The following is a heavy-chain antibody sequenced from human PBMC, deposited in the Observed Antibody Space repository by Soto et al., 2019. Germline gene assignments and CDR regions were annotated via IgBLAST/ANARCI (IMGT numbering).Heavy chain of an antibody. CDR3: ARSGGIDY. D-gene: IGHD6-25*01. J-gene: IGHJ4*02. Sequence: EVQLVESGGGLVQPGGSLRLSCAASGLTFNHYWIHWVRQVPGKGLMWVSRIQSDGSSIDYADSVKGRFTISRDNAKNTVYLQMNSLRVEDSAMYYCARSGGIDYWGQGTLVTVSS. V-gene: IGHV3-74*01. CDR2: IQSDGSSI. CDR1: GLTFNHYW.